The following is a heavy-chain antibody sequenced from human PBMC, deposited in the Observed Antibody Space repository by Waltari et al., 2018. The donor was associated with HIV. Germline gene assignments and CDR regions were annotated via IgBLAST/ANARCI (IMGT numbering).Heavy chain of an antibody. Sequence: QVQLVQSGAEVKKPGASVKVSCKASGYTFTGYYMHWERQAPGQGLEWMGRINPISGGTNHAQKLQGRVTMTRDASISTANMALGRRRAYDTAVYYCARRPTMAARGAYFDYWGQGTLVTVSS. J-gene: IGHJ4*02. CDR1: GYTFTGYY. V-gene: IGHV1-2*06. CDR2: INPISGGT. CDR3: ARRPTMAARGAYFDY. D-gene: IGHD6-6*01.